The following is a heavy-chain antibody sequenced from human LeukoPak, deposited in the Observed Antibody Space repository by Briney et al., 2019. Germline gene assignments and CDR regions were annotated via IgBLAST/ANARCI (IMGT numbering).Heavy chain of an antibody. V-gene: IGHV4-34*01. CDR2: INHSGST. Sequence: XXQPPGXXXXRIGEINHSGSTNYNPSLKSRVTISVDTSKNQFSLKLSSVTAADTAVYYCARDGWDGSGSDYWGQGTLVTVSS. CDR3: ARDGWDGSGSDY. J-gene: IGHJ4*02. D-gene: IGHD3-10*01.